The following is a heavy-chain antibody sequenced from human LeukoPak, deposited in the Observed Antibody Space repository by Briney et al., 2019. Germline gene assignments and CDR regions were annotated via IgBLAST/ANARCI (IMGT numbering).Heavy chain of an antibody. CDR1: GFTFSSYA. J-gene: IGHJ4*02. V-gene: IGHV3-23*01. CDR2: ISGSGGST. D-gene: IGHD1-26*01. CDR3: AKKRAVGATPYYFDY. Sequence: GGSLRLSCAASGFTFSSYAMSWVRQAPGKGLEWVSAISGSGGSTYYADSVKGRFTISRDNSKNTLYLQMNSPRAEDTAVYYCAKKRAVGATPYYFDYWGQGTLFTVSS.